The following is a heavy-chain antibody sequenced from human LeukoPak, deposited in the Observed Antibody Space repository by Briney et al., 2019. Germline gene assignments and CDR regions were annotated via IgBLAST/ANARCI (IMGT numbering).Heavy chain of an antibody. CDR2: IYHSGST. CDR1: GGSISSGGYY. Sequence: SETLSLTCTVSGGSISSGGYYWSWIRQPPGKGLEWIGYIYHSGSTYYNPSLKSRVTISVDRSKNQFSLKLSSVTAADTAVYYCARKDTAMVYFDYWGQGTLVTVSS. V-gene: IGHV4-30-2*01. D-gene: IGHD5-18*01. CDR3: ARKDTAMVYFDY. J-gene: IGHJ4*02.